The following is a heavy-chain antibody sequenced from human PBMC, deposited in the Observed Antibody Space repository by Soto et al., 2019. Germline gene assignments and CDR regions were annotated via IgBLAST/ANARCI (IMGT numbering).Heavy chain of an antibody. CDR2: IYYSGSS. J-gene: IGHJ5*02. CDR1: GGSISSGDYY. CDR3: VRVKPLETYGDHHISWFDP. Sequence: KTSETLSLTCTVSGGSISSGDYYWSWIRQPPGKGLEWIGYIYYSGSSYYNPSLKSRVTISADTSKNQFSLKLSSVSGADTAVYYCVRVKPLETYGDHHISWFDPWGQGTRVTVSS. D-gene: IGHD4-17*01. V-gene: IGHV4-30-4*01.